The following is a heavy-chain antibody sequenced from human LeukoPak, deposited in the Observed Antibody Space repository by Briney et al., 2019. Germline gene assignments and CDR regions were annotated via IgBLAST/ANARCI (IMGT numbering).Heavy chain of an antibody. D-gene: IGHD4-17*01. CDR1: GFTFSSYS. V-gene: IGHV3-21*01. CDR2: ISSSSSYI. J-gene: IGHJ4*02. CDR3: ARDSHDYGDYVSFDY. Sequence: NPGGSLRLSCAASGFTFSSYSMNWVRQAPGKGLEWVSSISSSSSYIYYADSVKGRFTISRDNAKNSLYLQMNSLRAEDTAMYYCARDSHDYGDYVSFDYWGQGTLVTVSS.